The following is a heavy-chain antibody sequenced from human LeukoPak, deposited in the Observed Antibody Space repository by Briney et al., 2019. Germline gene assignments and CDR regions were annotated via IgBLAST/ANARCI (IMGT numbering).Heavy chain of an antibody. Sequence: GGSLRLSCTASGFTFGNNVMNWVRQAPGKGLEWVSYISSSSSTIYYADPVKGRFTISRDNAKNSLYLQMNSLRAEDTAVYYCARESSSSWYRSDAFDIWGQGTTVTVSS. V-gene: IGHV3-48*01. CDR1: GFTFGNNV. J-gene: IGHJ3*02. D-gene: IGHD6-13*01. CDR3: ARESSSSWYRSDAFDI. CDR2: ISSSSSTI.